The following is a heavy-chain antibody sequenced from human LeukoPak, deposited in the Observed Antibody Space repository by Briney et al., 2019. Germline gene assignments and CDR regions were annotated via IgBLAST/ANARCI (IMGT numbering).Heavy chain of an antibody. V-gene: IGHV3-74*01. Sequence: PGGSLRLSCAASGFTFSSYWMHWVRQAPGKGLVWVSRVISDGSSTSYADSVKGRFTISRDNAKNTLYLQMNSLRAEDPAVYYCARGGWFGELVGRFGYYYYYMDVWGKGTTVTVSS. CDR1: GFTFSSYW. J-gene: IGHJ6*03. CDR3: ARGGWFGELVGRFGYYYYYMDV. D-gene: IGHD3-10*01. CDR2: VISDGSST.